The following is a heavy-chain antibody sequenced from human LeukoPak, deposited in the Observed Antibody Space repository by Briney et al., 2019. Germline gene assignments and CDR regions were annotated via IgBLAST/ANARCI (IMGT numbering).Heavy chain of an antibody. J-gene: IGHJ4*02. Sequence: SQTLSLTCTLSGGSLSSYYSTWVRQPPREGLEWVGYIYYTGSTSYNPSLRSGVTISVQTSKNHFSLKLSSVTAADTAVYYCAKRLNRTDYGDYGYWGQGTLVTVSS. V-gene: IGHV4-59*01. CDR1: GGSLSSYY. CDR3: AKRLNRTDYGDYGY. CDR2: IYYTGST. D-gene: IGHD4-17*01.